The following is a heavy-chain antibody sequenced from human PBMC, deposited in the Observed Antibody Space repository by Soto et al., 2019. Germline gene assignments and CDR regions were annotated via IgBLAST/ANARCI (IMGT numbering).Heavy chain of an antibody. Sequence: SPGLGCAAWEFACGSDAGTGVGQAPGKEVEWDALISAPSVGAYSADSVKGRFTISRDNSKNMVYLQMHSLRAEDSALEYCAKDRRARGTYGFYLAYWGQG. D-gene: IGHD2-21*01. CDR2: ISAPSVGA. J-gene: IGHJ4*02. V-gene: IGHV3-23*01. CDR3: AKDRRARGTYGFYLAY. CDR1: EFACGSDA.